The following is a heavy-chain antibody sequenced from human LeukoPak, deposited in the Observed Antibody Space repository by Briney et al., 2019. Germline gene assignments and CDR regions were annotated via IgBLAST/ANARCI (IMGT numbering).Heavy chain of an antibody. CDR1: GYTFTSYY. D-gene: IGHD4-11*01. J-gene: IGHJ4*02. V-gene: IGHV1-46*01. CDR2: INPSGGST. CDR3: AREQYSNYVDL. Sequence: GVSVKVSCKASGYTFTSYYMHWVRQAPGQGLEWMGIINPSGGSTSYAQKFQGRVTMTRDTSTSTVYMELSSLRSEDTAVYYCAREQYSNYVDLWGQGTLVTVSS.